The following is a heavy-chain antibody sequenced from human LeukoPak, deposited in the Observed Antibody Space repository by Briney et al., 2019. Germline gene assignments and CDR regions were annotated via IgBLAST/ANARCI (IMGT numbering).Heavy chain of an antibody. Sequence: GGSLRLSCAASGFTFSSYWMSWVRQAPGKGLEWVANIKQDGSEKYHVDSVKGRFTISRDNAKNSLYLQMNSLRAEDTAVYYCATSLGINTAMVFDYWGQGTLVTVSS. CDR3: ATSLGINTAMVFDY. CDR2: IKQDGSEK. J-gene: IGHJ4*02. D-gene: IGHD5-18*01. CDR1: GFTFSSYW. V-gene: IGHV3-7*01.